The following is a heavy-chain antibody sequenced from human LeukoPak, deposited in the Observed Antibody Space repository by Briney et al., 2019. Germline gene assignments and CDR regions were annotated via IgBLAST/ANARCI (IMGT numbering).Heavy chain of an antibody. CDR2: IDPSDSYT. J-gene: IGHJ5*02. V-gene: IGHV5-10-1*01. Sequence: GESLKISCKGSGYSFTTYWISWVRQMPGKGLGWMGRIDPSDSYTYYSPSFQGRVTISADKSINTAYLQWSSLEASDTAIYYCARRIAAARNWFDPWGQGTLITVSS. D-gene: IGHD6-6*01. CDR3: ARRIAAARNWFDP. CDR1: GYSFTTYW.